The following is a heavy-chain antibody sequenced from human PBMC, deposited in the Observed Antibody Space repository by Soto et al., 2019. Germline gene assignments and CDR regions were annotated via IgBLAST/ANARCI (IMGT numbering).Heavy chain of an antibody. CDR3: ASSVAGQNYYYGMDV. CDR2: IIPIFGTA. J-gene: IGHJ6*02. D-gene: IGHD6-19*01. CDR1: GGTFSSYA. Sequence: SVKVSCKASGGTFSSYAISWVRQAPGQGLEWMGGIIPIFGTANYAQKFQGRVTITADESTSTAYMELSSLRSEDTAVYYCASSVAGQNYYYGMDVWGQGTTVTVSS. V-gene: IGHV1-69*13.